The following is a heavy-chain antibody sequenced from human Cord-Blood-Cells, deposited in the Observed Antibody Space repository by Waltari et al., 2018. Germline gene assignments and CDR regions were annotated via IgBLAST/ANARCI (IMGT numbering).Heavy chain of an antibody. CDR2: INHSGST. Sequence: QVQLQQWGAGLLKPSETLSLTCAVYGGSFSGYYWSWIRPPPGKGLEWIGEINHSGSTNYNPSLKSRVTISVDTSKNQFSLKLSSVTAADTAVYYCARDGDSSSSSGPDYWGQGTLVTVSS. V-gene: IGHV4-34*01. D-gene: IGHD6-6*01. J-gene: IGHJ4*02. CDR3: ARDGDSSSSSGPDY. CDR1: GGSFSGYY.